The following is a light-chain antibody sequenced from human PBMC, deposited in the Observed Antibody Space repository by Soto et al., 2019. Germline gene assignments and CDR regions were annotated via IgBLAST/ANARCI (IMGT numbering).Light chain of an antibody. J-gene: IGKJ1*01. Sequence: EIVLTQSPGTLSLSPGDTATLSCRASQSVSSNNLAWYQQKPGQAPRLLIYGASNRITGIPDSFSGSGSGTDFTLTITRLEPEDFAMYYCQQYGSSRTFGQGTRWIS. V-gene: IGKV3-20*01. CDR3: QQYGSSRT. CDR2: GAS. CDR1: QSVSSNN.